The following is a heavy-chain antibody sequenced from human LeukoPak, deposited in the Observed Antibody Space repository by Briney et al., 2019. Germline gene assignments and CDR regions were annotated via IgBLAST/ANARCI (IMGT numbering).Heavy chain of an antibody. D-gene: IGHD2-15*01. Sequence: GGSLRLSCAASGFTFSSYSMNWVRQAPGKGLEWVSSISSSSSYIYYADSVKGRFTISRDNAKNSLYLQMNSLRAEDTAVHYCARKDPRDAFDIWGQGTMVTASS. CDR3: ARKDPRDAFDI. CDR1: GFTFSSYS. J-gene: IGHJ3*02. V-gene: IGHV3-21*01. CDR2: ISSSSSYI.